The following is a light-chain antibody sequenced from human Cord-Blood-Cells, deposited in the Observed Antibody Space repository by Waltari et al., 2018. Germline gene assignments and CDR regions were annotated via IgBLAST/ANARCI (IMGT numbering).Light chain of an antibody. J-gene: IGKJ2*01. V-gene: IGKV4-1*01. CDR1: QSVLYSSNNKNY. Sequence: DIVMTQSPDSLAVSLGERATINCKSSQSVLYSSNNKNYLAWYQQKTRQPPKLLIYCASTRKSGVPDRFSGSGSWTDFTLTICSLQAEDVAVYYCQQYYSTPYTFGQGTKLEIK. CDR2: CAS. CDR3: QQYYSTPYT.